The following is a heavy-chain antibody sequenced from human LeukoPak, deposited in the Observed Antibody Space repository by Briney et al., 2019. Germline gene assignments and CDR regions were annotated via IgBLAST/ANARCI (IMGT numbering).Heavy chain of an antibody. CDR2: INPDSGGT. Sequence: ASVKVSCKASRYTFAGYSMHWVRQAPGQGLEWMGWINPDSGGTNYAQKFQGRVTMTGDTSISTAYMELSRLTSDDTVVYYCARGRGSYSLDYWGQGTLVTVSS. J-gene: IGHJ4*02. D-gene: IGHD1-26*01. V-gene: IGHV1-2*02. CDR1: RYTFAGYS. CDR3: ARGRGSYSLDY.